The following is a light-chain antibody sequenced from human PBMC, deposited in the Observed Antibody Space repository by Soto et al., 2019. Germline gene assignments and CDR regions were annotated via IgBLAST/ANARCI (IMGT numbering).Light chain of an antibody. J-gene: IGKJ4*02. V-gene: IGKV1-39*01. CDR3: QQSYRPLLK. CDR1: QTISGY. Sequence: DIQMTQSASYRSASVGDRVPITCRASQTISGYSNWYQQKPGKAPELLIYAASYLGNGVPSRFSGSGSGTYFTLTISSLQPEDLASYYCQQSYRPLLKFGGGTKV. CDR2: AAS.